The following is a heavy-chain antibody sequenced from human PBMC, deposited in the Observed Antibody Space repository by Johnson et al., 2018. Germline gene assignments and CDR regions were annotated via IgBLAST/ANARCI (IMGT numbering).Heavy chain of an antibody. V-gene: IGHV3-30*02. CDR1: GFTFSSYG. Sequence: VQLLESGGGVVQPGGSLRLSCAASGFTFSSYGMHWVRQAPGKGLEWVAVIWNDGSNKYYADSVKGRFTISRDNSKNTLYLQMNSLRAEDTAVYYCAKDMTTVTTAYFQHWGQGTLVTVSS. D-gene: IGHD4-17*01. CDR2: IWNDGSNK. J-gene: IGHJ1*01. CDR3: AKDMTTVTTAYFQH.